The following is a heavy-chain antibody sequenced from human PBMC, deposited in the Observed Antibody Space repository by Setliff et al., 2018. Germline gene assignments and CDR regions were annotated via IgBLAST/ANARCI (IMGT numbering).Heavy chain of an antibody. Sequence: ASVKVSCKASGGTFSSYGISWVRQAPGQGLEWMGGTIPIFGTTDYAQKFRGRVTIITDESTSTAFMQLSSLRSEDTAVYYCVREGVDSRSSTDYRYYMDVWGKGTTVTVSS. J-gene: IGHJ6*03. CDR1: GGTFSSYG. CDR3: VREGVDSRSSTDYRYYMDV. D-gene: IGHD3-22*01. CDR2: TIPIFGTT. V-gene: IGHV1-69*05.